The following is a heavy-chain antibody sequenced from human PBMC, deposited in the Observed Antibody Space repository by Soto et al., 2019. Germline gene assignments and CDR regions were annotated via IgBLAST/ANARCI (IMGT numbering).Heavy chain of an antibody. J-gene: IGHJ4*02. D-gene: IGHD3-22*01. CDR3: ARGGYYDSSGYPFDY. Sequence: SETLSLTCAVDGGSFSGYYWSWIRQPPGKGLEWIGEINHSGSTNYNPSLKSRVTISVDTSKNQFSLKLSSVTAADTAVYYCARGGYYDSSGYPFDYWGQGTLVTVSS. CDR2: INHSGST. CDR1: GGSFSGYY. V-gene: IGHV4-34*01.